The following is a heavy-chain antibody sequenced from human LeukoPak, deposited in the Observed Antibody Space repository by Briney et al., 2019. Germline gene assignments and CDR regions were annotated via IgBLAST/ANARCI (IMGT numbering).Heavy chain of an antibody. V-gene: IGHV3-15*07. CDR2: IKPKTDGETT. D-gene: IGHD2-21*01. J-gene: IGHJ4*02. CDR1: GFTYSNAY. Sequence: GGSLRLSCAASGFTYSNAYMNWVRQAPGKGLEWVGRIKPKTDGETTEYAAPVKGRFAISRDDSKNMLYLQMNSLKTEDTAVYYCITPLPYSAQGGQGTLVTVSS. CDR3: ITPLPYSAQ.